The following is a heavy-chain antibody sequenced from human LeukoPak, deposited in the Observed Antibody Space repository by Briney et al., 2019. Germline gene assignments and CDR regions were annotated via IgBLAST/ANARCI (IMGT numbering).Heavy chain of an antibody. CDR3: AKEGHDSSGYYYGQRYFDY. J-gene: IGHJ4*02. Sequence: GGSLRLSCAASGFTFSRYDMSWVRQAPGKGLEWVSAISGSGGSTYYADSVKGRFTISRDNSKNSLYLQMNSLRTEDTALYYCAKEGHDSSGYYYGQRYFDYWGQGTLVTVSS. V-gene: IGHV3-23*01. CDR2: ISGSGGST. D-gene: IGHD3-22*01. CDR1: GFTFSRYD.